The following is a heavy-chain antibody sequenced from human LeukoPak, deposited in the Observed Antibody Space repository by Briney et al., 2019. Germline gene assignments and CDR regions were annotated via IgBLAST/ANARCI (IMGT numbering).Heavy chain of an antibody. Sequence: ASVKVSCKTSGNTFTNNGISWVRQAPGQGLEWMGWISPYNGDGNYAQKFQGRVTLTAETSTSKAYMELRGLTSDDTAVYCCARMVDGYSDVHFDYWGHGTLVTVSS. CDR3: ARMVDGYSDVHFDY. J-gene: IGHJ4*01. V-gene: IGHV1-18*01. D-gene: IGHD5-24*01. CDR1: GNTFTNNG. CDR2: ISPYNGDG.